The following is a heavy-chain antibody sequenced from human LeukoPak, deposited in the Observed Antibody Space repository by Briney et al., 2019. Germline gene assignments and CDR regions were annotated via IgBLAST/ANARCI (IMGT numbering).Heavy chain of an antibody. V-gene: IGHV3-23*01. CDR3: AKSPGGELGPHYYYYMDV. CDR2: VSGSGGST. J-gene: IGHJ6*03. Sequence: PGGSLRLSCAASGFTFSSYGMSWVRQARGKGMEWVSAVSGSGGSTYYADSVKGRFTISRDNSKNTLYLQMNSLRAEDTAVYYCAKSPGGELGPHYYYYMDVWGKGITVTISS. CDR1: GFTFSSYG. D-gene: IGHD1-26*01.